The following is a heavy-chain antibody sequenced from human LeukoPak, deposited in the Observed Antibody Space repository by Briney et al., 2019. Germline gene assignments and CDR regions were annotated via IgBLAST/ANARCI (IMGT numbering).Heavy chain of an antibody. J-gene: IGHJ4*02. Sequence: GGSLRLSCAASKFTFRSYDMHWVRQAPGKGPQWVAYIRYDGSDILYADSVKGRFTISRDNSNYTLFLQMNSLRIEDTAVYYCGSYGSGSFPGYRGQGTLVTVSS. V-gene: IGHV3-30*02. CDR2: IRYDGSDI. D-gene: IGHD3-10*01. CDR3: GSYGSGSFPGY. CDR1: KFTFRSYD.